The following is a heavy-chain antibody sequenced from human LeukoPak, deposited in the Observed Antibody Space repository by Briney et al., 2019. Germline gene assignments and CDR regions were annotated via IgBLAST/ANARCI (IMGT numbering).Heavy chain of an antibody. D-gene: IGHD5-18*01. Sequence: GGSLRLSCTASGFTFGDYAMSWVRQAPGKGLEWVGFIRSKAYGGTTEYAASVKGRFTISREDSKSIAYLQMNSLKTEDTAVYYCTRDGIQLWFPFDYWGQGTLVTVSS. CDR3: TRDGIQLWFPFDY. CDR1: GFTFGDYA. J-gene: IGHJ4*02. CDR2: IRSKAYGGTT. V-gene: IGHV3-49*04.